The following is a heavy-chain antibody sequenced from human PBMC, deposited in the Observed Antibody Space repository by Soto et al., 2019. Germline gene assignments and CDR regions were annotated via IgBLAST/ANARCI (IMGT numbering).Heavy chain of an antibody. V-gene: IGHV4-4*02. CDR1: GGSISSSHW. D-gene: IGHD6-13*01. CDR2: IFHSGST. CDR3: ARSPSSSWFGGGAFDI. Sequence: SETLSLTCAVSGGSISSSHWWTWVRQPPGKGLDWIGEIFHSGSTNYNPSLRSRVTISLDKSRNRFSLTLRSVTAADTAVYYCARSPSSSWFGGGAFDIWGQGTMVTVSS. J-gene: IGHJ3*02.